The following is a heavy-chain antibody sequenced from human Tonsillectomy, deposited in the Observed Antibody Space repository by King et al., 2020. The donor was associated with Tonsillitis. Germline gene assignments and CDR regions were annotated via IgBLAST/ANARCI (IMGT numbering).Heavy chain of an antibody. V-gene: IGHV1-69*12. CDR3: ASFDIVVVPASMAPVGSGIDV. J-gene: IGHJ6*02. CDR2: IIPIFGTA. D-gene: IGHD2-2*01. CDR1: GGTFSSYA. Sequence: QLVQSGAEVKKPGSSVKVSCKASGGTFSSYAISWVRQAPGQGLEWMGGIIPIFGTANYAQKFQGRVTITADESTSTAYMELSSLRSEDTAVYYCASFDIVVVPASMAPVGSGIDVWGQGTTVTVSS.